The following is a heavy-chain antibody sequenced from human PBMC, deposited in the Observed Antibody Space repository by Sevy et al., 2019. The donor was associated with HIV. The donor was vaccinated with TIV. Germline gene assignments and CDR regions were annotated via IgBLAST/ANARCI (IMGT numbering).Heavy chain of an antibody. V-gene: IGHV3-7*03. CDR3: ARDPGGRDXFDP. D-gene: IGHD2-15*01. CDR2: IKGDGSEI. CDR1: GFTFSYYR. Sequence: GGSLRLSCAASGFTFSYYRMSWVRQAPGKGLEWVANIKGDGSEIYYVDSVKGRFTISRDNAKNSLFLEMNSLRAEDTAVYYCARDPGGRDXFDPWGQGTLVTVSS. J-gene: IGHJ5*02.